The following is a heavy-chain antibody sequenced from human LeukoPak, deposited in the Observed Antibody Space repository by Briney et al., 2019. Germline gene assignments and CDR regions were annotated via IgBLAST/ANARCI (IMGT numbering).Heavy chain of an antibody. Sequence: SETLSLTCTVSGGSLNTFYWSWIRQPPGKGLEWIGYISYSGTSNSNPSLKSRVTISLDTSKNQFSLKLTSVTAADTATYYCARSLNYYYASGRFDPWFGPWGQGTLVAVSS. J-gene: IGHJ5*02. D-gene: IGHD3-10*01. CDR2: ISYSGTS. CDR1: GGSLNTFY. V-gene: IGHV4-59*01. CDR3: ARSLNYYYASGRFDPWFGP.